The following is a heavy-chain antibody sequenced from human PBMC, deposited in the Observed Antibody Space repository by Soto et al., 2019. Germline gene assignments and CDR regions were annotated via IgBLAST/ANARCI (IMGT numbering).Heavy chain of an antibody. V-gene: IGHV1-18*04. CDR2: ISAYNGNT. Sequence: ASVKVSCKASGYTFTSYGISWVRQAPGQGLEWMGWISAYNGNTNYAQKLQGRVTMTTDTSTSTAYMELRSLRSDDTAVYYRARDRLGVVGPGWFDPWGQGTLVTVSS. D-gene: IGHD3-3*01. CDR3: ARDRLGVVGPGWFDP. CDR1: GYTFTSYG. J-gene: IGHJ5*02.